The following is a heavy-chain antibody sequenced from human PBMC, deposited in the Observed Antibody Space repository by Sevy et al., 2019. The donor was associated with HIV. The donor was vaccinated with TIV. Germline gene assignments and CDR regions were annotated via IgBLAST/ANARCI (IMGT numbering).Heavy chain of an antibody. CDR3: ARETGNGEFAFYFDY. CDR1: GFYFSSYT. V-gene: IGHV3-21*01. Sequence: GGSLRLSCAASGFYFSSYTINWVCQAPGKGLEWVSSISSSSDYIYYADSVKGRFTMSRDNAKNSLYLQMNCLRAEDTAVYYCARETGNGEFAFYFDYWGQGTLVTVSS. D-gene: IGHD1-1*01. CDR2: ISSSSDYI. J-gene: IGHJ4*02.